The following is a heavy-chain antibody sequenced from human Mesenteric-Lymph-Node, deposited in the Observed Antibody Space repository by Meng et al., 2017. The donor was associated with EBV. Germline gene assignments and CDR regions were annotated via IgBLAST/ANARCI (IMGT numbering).Heavy chain of an antibody. CDR3: ARVWLWFGELGWFDP. CDR2: ISAYNGKT. V-gene: IGHV1-18*01. J-gene: IGHJ5*02. D-gene: IGHD3-10*01. CDR1: GYTFTRYG. Sequence: QVLQVCFWREVQRTGASVMVLCKALGYTFTRYGFTWVRTAPGQGLEWMGWISAYNGKTNYAQKLQGRVTMTTDTSTSTAYMELRSLRSDDTAVYYCARVWLWFGELGWFDPWGQRTLVTVSS.